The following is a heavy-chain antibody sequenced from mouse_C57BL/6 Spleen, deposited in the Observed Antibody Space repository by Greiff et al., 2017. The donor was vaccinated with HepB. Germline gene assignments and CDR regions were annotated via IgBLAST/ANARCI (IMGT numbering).Heavy chain of an antibody. V-gene: IGHV6-3*01. CDR1: GFTFSNYW. CDR2: IRLKSDNYAT. D-gene: IGHD2-4*01. CDR3: TVIDYDGYYAMDY. Sequence: EVQLQESGGGLVQPGGSMKLSCVASGFTFSNYWMNWVRQSPEKGLEWVAQIRLKSDNYATHYAESVKGRFTISRDDSKSSVYLQMNNLRAEDTGIYYCTVIDYDGYYAMDYWGQGTSVTVSS. J-gene: IGHJ4*01.